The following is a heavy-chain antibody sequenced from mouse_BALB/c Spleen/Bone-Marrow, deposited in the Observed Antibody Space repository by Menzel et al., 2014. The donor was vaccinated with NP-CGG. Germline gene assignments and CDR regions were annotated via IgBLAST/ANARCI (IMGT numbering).Heavy chain of an antibody. D-gene: IGHD1-2*01. CDR3: ALITTATFSYWYFDV. CDR1: GFNIKDTY. V-gene: IGHV14-3*02. Sequence: VQLQQPGAELVKPGASVKLSCTASGFNIKDTYMHWVKQRPEQGLEWIGRIDPANGYSIYDPKFQGKATITADTTSNTAHLQLSSLTSEDTAVYYCALITTATFSYWYFDVWGAGITVTVSS. J-gene: IGHJ1*01. CDR2: IDPANGYS.